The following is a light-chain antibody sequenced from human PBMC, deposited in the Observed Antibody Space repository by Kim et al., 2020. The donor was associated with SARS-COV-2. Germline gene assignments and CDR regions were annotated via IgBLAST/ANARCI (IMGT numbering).Light chain of an antibody. V-gene: IGLV6-57*03. CDR2: EDN. J-gene: IGLJ3*02. Sequence: KTVSISCARVNSTITTRSVQWYQQRPGSAPTTVIYEDNRTSSGVPDLSSGSIDYSSTSAFLTIPGLETEDEAGCSCQSSAPSSHWVFGGGTQLTVL. CDR1: NSTITTRS. CDR3: QSSAPSSHWV.